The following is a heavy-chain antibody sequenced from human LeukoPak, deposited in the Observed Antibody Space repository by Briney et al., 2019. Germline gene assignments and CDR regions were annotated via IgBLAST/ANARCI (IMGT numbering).Heavy chain of an antibody. J-gene: IGHJ6*02. D-gene: IGHD2-2*01. CDR3: ARRPTYCSSTSCYLYYYGMDV. CDR1: GGSISSYY. Sequence: PSETLSLTCTVSGGSISSYYWSWIRQPPGKGLEWIGYIYYSGSTNYNPSLKSRVTISVDTSKNQFSLKLSSVTAADTAVYYCARRPTYCSSTSCYLYYYGMDVWGQGTTVTVSS. CDR2: IYYSGST. V-gene: IGHV4-59*08.